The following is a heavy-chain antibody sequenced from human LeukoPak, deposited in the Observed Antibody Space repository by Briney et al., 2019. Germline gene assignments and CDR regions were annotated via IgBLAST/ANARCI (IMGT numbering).Heavy chain of an antibody. Sequence: ASVKVSCKASGGTFSSYAISWVRQAPGQGLEWMGRIIPILGIANYAQKFQGRVTITADKSTSTAYMELSSLRSEDTAMYYCARASTVTKLDTMDYWGQGTLVTVSS. J-gene: IGHJ4*02. CDR2: IIPILGIA. CDR3: ARASTVTKLDTMDY. D-gene: IGHD4-17*01. CDR1: GGTFSSYA. V-gene: IGHV1-69*04.